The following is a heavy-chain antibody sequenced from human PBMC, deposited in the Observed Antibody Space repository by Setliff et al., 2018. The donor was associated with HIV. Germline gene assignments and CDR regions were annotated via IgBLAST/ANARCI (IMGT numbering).Heavy chain of an antibody. CDR1: GFTFTSYT. Sequence: VGSLRLSCAASGFTFTSYTMHWVRQAPGKGLEWLALISYDGSNRYYADSLKGRFTVSRDNSKKTLYLHMKSLRGDDSAVYYCARAKFSGSYYEGYFDSWGQGTLVTVSS. D-gene: IGHD1-26*01. CDR3: ARAKFSGSYYEGYFDS. V-gene: IGHV3-30*04. J-gene: IGHJ4*02. CDR2: ISYDGSNR.